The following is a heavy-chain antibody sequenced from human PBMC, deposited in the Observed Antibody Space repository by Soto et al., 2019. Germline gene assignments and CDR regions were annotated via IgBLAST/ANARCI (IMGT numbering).Heavy chain of an antibody. CDR1: GFSLNTRGVG. Sequence: QITLKESGPTLVKPTQTLTLTCTFSGFSLNTRGVGVGWIRQPPGKALEWLALISWDGEKRYRPSLKTRLTVAKHTTDSRVGFTMTNTHPMNTVTYYCAHIRCYLLTAHYYSDFWVQGTLVTVSS. CDR2: ISWDGEK. D-gene: IGHD3-9*01. V-gene: IGHV2-5*02. J-gene: IGHJ4*02. CDR3: AHIRCYLLTAHYYSDF.